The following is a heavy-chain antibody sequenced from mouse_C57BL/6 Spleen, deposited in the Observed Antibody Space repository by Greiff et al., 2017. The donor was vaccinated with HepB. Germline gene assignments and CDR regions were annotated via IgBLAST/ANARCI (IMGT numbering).Heavy chain of an antibody. CDR1: GFTFSSYG. V-gene: IGHV5-6*02. D-gene: IGHD2-1*01. CDR2: ISSGGSYT. Sequence: EVKLVESGGDLVKPGGSLKLSCAASGFTFSSYGMSWVRQTPDKRLEWVATISSGGSYTYYPDSVKGRFTISRDNAKNTLYLQMSSLKSEDTAMYYCARPEGNPAWFAYWGQGTLVTVSA. CDR3: ARPEGNPAWFAY. J-gene: IGHJ3*01.